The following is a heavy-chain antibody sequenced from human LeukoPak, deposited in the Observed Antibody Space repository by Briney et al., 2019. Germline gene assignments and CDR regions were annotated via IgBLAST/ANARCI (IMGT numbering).Heavy chain of an antibody. CDR1: GGSISTYY. Sequence: KPSETLSLTCSVSGGSISTYYWSWIRQPPGKGLEWLGYIFYSGSTNYNPSLKSRVTISVDTSKNQFSLKLSSVTAADTAVYYCASHFYDSSHFDSWGQGTLVTVSS. V-gene: IGHV4-59*01. CDR2: IFYSGST. D-gene: IGHD3-22*01. CDR3: ASHFYDSSHFDS. J-gene: IGHJ4*02.